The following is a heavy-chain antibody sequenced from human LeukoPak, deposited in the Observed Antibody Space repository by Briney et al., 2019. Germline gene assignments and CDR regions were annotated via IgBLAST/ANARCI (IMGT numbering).Heavy chain of an antibody. V-gene: IGHV3-21*01. Sequence: GGSLRLSCAASGFTFSSYSMNWVRQAPGKGLEWVSSISSSSSYIYYADSVKGRFTISRDNAKNSLYLQMNSLRAEDTAVYYCARDHPKLSRYYFDYWGQGTLVTVSS. CDR3: ARDHPKLSRYYFDY. CDR1: GFTFSSYS. D-gene: IGHD3-16*02. J-gene: IGHJ4*02. CDR2: ISSSSSYI.